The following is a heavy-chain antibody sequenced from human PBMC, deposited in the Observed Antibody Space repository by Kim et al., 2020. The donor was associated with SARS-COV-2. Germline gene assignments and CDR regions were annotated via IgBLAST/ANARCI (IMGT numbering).Heavy chain of an antibody. V-gene: IGHV3-15*06. CDR2: T. J-gene: IGHJ4*02. Sequence: TNYGAPVNGRFTISREESKNARYLQMNSLKTEDTAVYYGSMNLLLDYWGQGTLVTVSS. CDR3: SMNLLLDY.